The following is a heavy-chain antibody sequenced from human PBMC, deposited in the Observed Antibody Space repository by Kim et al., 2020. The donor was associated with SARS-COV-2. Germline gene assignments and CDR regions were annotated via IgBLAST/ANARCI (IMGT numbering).Heavy chain of an antibody. D-gene: IGHD6-13*01. Sequence: GGSLRLSCATSGFTFSGYSMNWVRQAPGKGLEWVSYISISSRSVIYYADSVRGRCTISRDDAKNSLFLQMNSLRDEDTAVYYCARDSGPRSSPIDYWGQGTLVTVSS. CDR2: ISISSRSVI. CDR3: ARDSGPRSSPIDY. CDR1: GFTFSGYS. J-gene: IGHJ4*02. V-gene: IGHV3-48*02.